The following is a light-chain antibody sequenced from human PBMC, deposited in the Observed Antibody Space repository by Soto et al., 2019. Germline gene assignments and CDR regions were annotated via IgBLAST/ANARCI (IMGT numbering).Light chain of an antibody. J-gene: IGKJ1*01. CDR2: GAS. CDR3: QQYGTSAVT. CDR1: QSVSSSY. V-gene: IGKV3-20*01. Sequence: EIVLTQSPGTRSLSPGERATLSCRASQSVSSSYLAWYQQKPGQAPRLLIYGASSRATGIPDSFSGSGSGTDFTLTISRLEPEDFAVYYRQQYGTSAVTFGQGTKVDIK.